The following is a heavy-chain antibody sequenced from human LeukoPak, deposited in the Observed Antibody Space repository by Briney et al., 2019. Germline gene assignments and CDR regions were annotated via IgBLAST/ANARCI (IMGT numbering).Heavy chain of an antibody. V-gene: IGHV3-11*01. J-gene: IGHJ4*02. CDR2: ISSSGKTI. CDR3: ARDLGIPYEYHFDY. D-gene: IGHD3-16*01. Sequence: GGSLRLSCVASGFTFTDYYMTWIRQAPGKGLEWVSYISSSGKTIKYGDSVKGRFTISRDNAKKSLDLQMDSLRAEDTAVYYCARDLGIPYEYHFDYWGQGILVTVSS. CDR1: GFTFTDYY.